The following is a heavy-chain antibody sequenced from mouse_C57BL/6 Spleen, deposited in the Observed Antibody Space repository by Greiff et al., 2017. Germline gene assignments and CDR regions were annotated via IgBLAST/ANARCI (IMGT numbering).Heavy chain of an antibody. V-gene: IGHV5-12*01. CDR2: ISNGGGST. CDR3: ARTHYYSNSYWYFDV. D-gene: IGHD2-5*01. Sequence: EVQLVESGGGLVQPGGSLKLSCAASGFTFSDYYMYWVRQTPEKRLEWVAYISNGGGSTYYPDTVKGRFTISRDNAKNTLYLQMSRLKSEDTAMYYCARTHYYSNSYWYFDVWGTGTTVTVSS. CDR1: GFTFSDYY. J-gene: IGHJ1*03.